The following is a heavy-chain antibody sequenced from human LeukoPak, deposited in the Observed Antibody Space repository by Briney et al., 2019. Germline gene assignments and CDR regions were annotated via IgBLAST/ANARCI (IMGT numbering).Heavy chain of an antibody. CDR3: AGSSGTYWYFDL. J-gene: IGHJ2*01. V-gene: IGHV4-61*02. D-gene: IGHD3-22*01. CDR1: GGSISSGSYY. Sequence: SETLSLTCTVSGGSISSGSYYWSWIRQPAGKGLEWIGRIYTNGSTNYNPSLKSRVTISVDTSKNQFSLKLSSVTAADTAVYYCAGSSGTYWYFDLWGRGTLVTVSS. CDR2: IYTNGST.